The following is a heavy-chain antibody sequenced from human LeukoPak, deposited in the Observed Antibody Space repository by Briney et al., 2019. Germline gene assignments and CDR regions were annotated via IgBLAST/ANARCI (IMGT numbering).Heavy chain of an antibody. CDR2: ISGSGGST. CDR1: GFTFDSYA. CDR3: AKDNGYCTSTSCFLEY. J-gene: IGHJ4*02. D-gene: IGHD2-2*03. V-gene: IGHV3-23*01. Sequence: GGSLRLSCVASGFTFDSYAMSWFRQAPGKGLEWVSAISGSGGSTYYADYVKGRFTISRDNSKSTLYLQMNSLGAEDTALYYCAKDNGYCTSTSCFLEYWGQGTLVTVSS.